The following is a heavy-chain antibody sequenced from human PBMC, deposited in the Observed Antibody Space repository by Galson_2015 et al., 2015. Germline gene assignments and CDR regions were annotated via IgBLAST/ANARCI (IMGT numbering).Heavy chain of an antibody. CDR1: GFTFSSYE. CDR2: ISSSGSTI. J-gene: IGHJ3*02. V-gene: IGHV3-48*03. Sequence: SLRLSCAASGFTFSSYEMNWVRQAPGKGLEWVSYISSSGSTIYYADSVKGRFTISRDNAKNSLYLQMNSLRAEDTAVYYCARVKGGVTVTDAFDIWDQGTMVTVSS. D-gene: IGHD4-17*01. CDR3: ARVKGGVTVTDAFDI.